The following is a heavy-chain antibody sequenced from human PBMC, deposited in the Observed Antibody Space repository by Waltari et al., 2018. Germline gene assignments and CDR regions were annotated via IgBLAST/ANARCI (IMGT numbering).Heavy chain of an antibody. CDR3: ARGLSLYSSNSTFYYGLDV. V-gene: IGHV1-2*07. J-gene: IGHJ6*02. CDR2: INPNSGDT. D-gene: IGHD6-13*01. Sequence: QVQLVQSGAEVKKPGASVKVSCKASGYTFAGHYMHWVRQAPGQGPEWMGWINPNSGDTHHARKFQGRLTMKRDTSIDTAYMEMSGLRSDDTGVYYCARGLSLYSSNSTFYYGLDVWGQGTTVIVSS. CDR1: GYTFAGHY.